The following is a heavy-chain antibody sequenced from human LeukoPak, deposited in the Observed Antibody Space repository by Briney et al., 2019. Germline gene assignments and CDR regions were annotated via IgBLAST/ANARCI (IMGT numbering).Heavy chain of an antibody. J-gene: IGHJ3*01. V-gene: IGHV1/OR15-1*04. Sequence: SRKASCKASGYILTKYYMPRVRQAPGQALECMGWINPHSSDTKYAPKFRGRVTWTRDTSLNTTYMELSSLTSEDTATYYCARAHQLGAFDFWGQGTLVTVSS. D-gene: IGHD1-1*01. CDR3: ARAHQLGAFDF. CDR2: INPHSSDT. CDR1: GYILTKYY.